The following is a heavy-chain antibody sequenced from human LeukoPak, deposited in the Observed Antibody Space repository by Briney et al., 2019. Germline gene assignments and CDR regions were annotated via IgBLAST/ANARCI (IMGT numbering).Heavy chain of an antibody. V-gene: IGHV4-59*01. CDR2: IYYSGST. D-gene: IGHD5-24*01. CDR1: GGSLSNYY. J-gene: IGHJ4*02. Sequence: SETLSLTCTVSGGSLSNYYWSWIRQPPGKGLEWIGYIYYSGSTNYNPSLKSRVTISVDTSKNQFSLKLSSVTAADTAVYYCARDPPVEMATIGNYWGQGTLVTVSS. CDR3: ARDPPVEMATIGNY.